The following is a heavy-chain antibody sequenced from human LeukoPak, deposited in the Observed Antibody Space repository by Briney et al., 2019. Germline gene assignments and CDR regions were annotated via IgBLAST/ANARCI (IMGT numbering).Heavy chain of an antibody. V-gene: IGHV3-23*01. CDR3: AKRGVVIRVVLVGFHKEAYYFDS. CDR1: GITLSNYG. D-gene: IGHD3-10*01. CDR2: ISGSGGST. Sequence: GGSLRLPRAVSGITLSNYGMTWVRQAPGKGREWVAGISGSGGSTNYADSVKGRFSISRDNPKNTLYLQMNSLRAEDTAVYFCAKRGVVIRVVLVGFHKEAYYFDSWGQGALVTVSS. J-gene: IGHJ4*02.